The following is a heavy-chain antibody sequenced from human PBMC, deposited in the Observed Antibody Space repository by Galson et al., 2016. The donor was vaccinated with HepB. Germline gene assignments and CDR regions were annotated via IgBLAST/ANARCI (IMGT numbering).Heavy chain of an antibody. J-gene: IGHJ4*02. CDR3: ARSRGAGEYFEY. CDR2: ISAYNGNT. Sequence: SVKVSCKASGYTFTNYGISWVRQAPGQGLEWMGWISAYNGNTNYAQKLQDRVTMTTDTSTTTAYMELGSLRSDDTAGYYCARSRGAGEYFEYWGQGTQVTVAS. CDR1: GYTFTNYG. D-gene: IGHD3-10*01. V-gene: IGHV1-18*01.